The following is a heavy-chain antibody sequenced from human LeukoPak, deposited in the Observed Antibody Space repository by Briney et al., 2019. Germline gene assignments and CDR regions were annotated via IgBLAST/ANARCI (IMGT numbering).Heavy chain of an antibody. CDR1: GFTFSSYS. J-gene: IGHJ4*02. CDR2: ISWNSGSI. V-gene: IGHV3-9*01. Sequence: GGSLRLSCAASGFTFSSYSMNWVRQAPGKGLEWVSGISWNSGSIGYADSVKGRFTISRDNAKNSLYLQMNSLRAEDTALYYCAKDSEDYYGSGSSFDYWGQGTLVTVSS. CDR3: AKDSEDYYGSGSSFDY. D-gene: IGHD3-10*01.